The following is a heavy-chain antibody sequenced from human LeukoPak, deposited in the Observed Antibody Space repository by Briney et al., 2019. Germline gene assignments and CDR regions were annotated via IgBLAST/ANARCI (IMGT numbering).Heavy chain of an antibody. CDR3: ARDASRDPLVEYFQH. J-gene: IGHJ1*01. V-gene: IGHV3-48*01. D-gene: IGHD2-21*02. CDR2: ISSSSSTI. Sequence: GSLRLSCAASGFTFSSYSMNWVRQAPGKGLEWVSYISSSSSTIYYADSVEGRFSISRDNAKNSLYLQMNSLGAEDTAVYYCARDASRDPLVEYFQHWGQGTLVTVSS. CDR1: GFTFSSYS.